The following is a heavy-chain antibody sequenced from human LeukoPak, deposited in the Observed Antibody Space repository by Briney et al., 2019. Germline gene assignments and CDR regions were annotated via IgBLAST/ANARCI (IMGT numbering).Heavy chain of an antibody. Sequence: GGSLRLSCAASGFTFSSYGMHWVRQAPGKGLEWVAFIRYDGSNKYYADSVKGRFTISRDNSKNTLYLQMNSLRAEDTAVYYCARDDYDFWSDHVGKLGYWGQGTLVTVSS. CDR1: GFTFSSYG. CDR3: ARDDYDFWSDHVGKLGY. V-gene: IGHV3-30*02. J-gene: IGHJ4*02. CDR2: IRYDGSNK. D-gene: IGHD3-3*01.